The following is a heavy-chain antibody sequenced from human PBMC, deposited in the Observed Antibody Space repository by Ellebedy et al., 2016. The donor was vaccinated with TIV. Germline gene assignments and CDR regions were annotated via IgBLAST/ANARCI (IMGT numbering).Heavy chain of an antibody. CDR2: IYPGYSDT. CDR3: ATRGSGGYNLGY. V-gene: IGHV5-51*01. D-gene: IGHD5-24*01. J-gene: IGHJ4*02. Sequence: ASVKVSCKVSGYTLTELSMHWVRQAPGKGLEWMVIIYPGYSDTRYSPSFQGQVTISADKSISTAYLQWSSLKASDTAMYYCATRGSGGYNLGYWGQGTLVTVSS. CDR1: GYTLTELS.